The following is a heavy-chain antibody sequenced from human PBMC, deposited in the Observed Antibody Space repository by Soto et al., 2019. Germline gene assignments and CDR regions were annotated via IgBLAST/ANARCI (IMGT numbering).Heavy chain of an antibody. CDR3: ARDGSGWSKPRHEGGLD. CDR1: GYTFTSYG. Sequence: QVQLVQSGAEVKNPGASVKVSCKASGYTFTSYGISWVRQAPGQGLEWMGWISAYNGNTNYAQKLQGRVTMTTDTSTSTAYMELRSRRYADTAVYYCARDGSGWSKPRHEGGLDWGQGTLVTVSS. J-gene: IGHJ4*02. V-gene: IGHV1-18*01. CDR2: ISAYNGNT. D-gene: IGHD6-19*01.